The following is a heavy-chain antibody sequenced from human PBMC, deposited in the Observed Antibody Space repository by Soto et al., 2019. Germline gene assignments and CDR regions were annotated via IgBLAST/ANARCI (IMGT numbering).Heavy chain of an antibody. CDR1: GGSFSGYY. CDR3: ARGGIVVVPAANRTVTTHFDY. J-gene: IGHJ4*02. V-gene: IGHV4-34*01. CDR2: INHSGST. D-gene: IGHD2-2*01. Sequence: SETLSLTCAVYGGSFSGYYWSWIRQPPGKGLEWIGEINHSGSTNYNPSLKSRVTISVDTSKNQFSLKLSSVTAADTAVYYCARGGIVVVPAANRTVTTHFDYWGQGTLVTVSS.